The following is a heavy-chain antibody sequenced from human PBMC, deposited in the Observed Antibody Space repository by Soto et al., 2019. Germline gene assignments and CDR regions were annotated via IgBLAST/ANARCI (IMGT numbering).Heavy chain of an antibody. Sequence: VQLLESGGGLVQPGVSPRLSCAASGFTFSSYAMSWVRQAAGKRLEWVSSISAVGDRVYYADSVKGRLTVSRDNSKNTLYLQMDRLRAEDTAVYYCARFSRCDGDCPQALWGRGTLVTVSS. D-gene: IGHD2-21*02. J-gene: IGHJ4*02. CDR2: ISAVGDRV. V-gene: IGHV3-23*01. CDR3: ARFSRCDGDCPQAL. CDR1: GFTFSSYA.